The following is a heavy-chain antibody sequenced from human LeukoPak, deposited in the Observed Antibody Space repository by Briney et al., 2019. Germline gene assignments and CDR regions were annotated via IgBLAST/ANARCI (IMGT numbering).Heavy chain of an antibody. D-gene: IGHD3-16*02. CDR2: IRYDGSNK. CDR1: GFTFSSYG. J-gene: IGHJ4*02. CDR3: AKDGELSDVFDY. V-gene: IGHV3-30*02. Sequence: GGSLRPSCAASGFTFSSYGMHWVRQAPGKGLEWVAFIRYDGSNKYYADSVKGRFTISRDNSKNTLYLQMNSLRAEDTAVYYCAKDGELSDVFDYWGQGTPVTVSS.